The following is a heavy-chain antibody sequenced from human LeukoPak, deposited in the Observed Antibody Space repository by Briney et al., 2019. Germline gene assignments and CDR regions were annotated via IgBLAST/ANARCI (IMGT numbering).Heavy chain of an antibody. D-gene: IGHD3-16*01. J-gene: IGHJ4*02. V-gene: IGHV4-38-2*01. CDR2: VYHSGST. Sequence: SETLSLTCAVSGYSISSGYYWGWIRQPPGKGLEWIGSVYHSGSTYYNPSLKSRVTISVDTSKNQFSPRLSSVTAADTAVYYCARRLGRPNTDIDYWGQGTLVTVSS. CDR1: GYSISSGYY. CDR3: ARRLGRPNTDIDY.